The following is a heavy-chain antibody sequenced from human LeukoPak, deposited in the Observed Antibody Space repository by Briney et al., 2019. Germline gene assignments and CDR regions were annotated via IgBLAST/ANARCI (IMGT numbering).Heavy chain of an antibody. CDR2: IYYSGST. J-gene: IGHJ4*02. V-gene: IGHV4-59*01. CDR3: ARSLTTVIYYYFDY. CDR1: GGSISPYY. Sequence: SETLSLTCTVSGGSISPYYWSWIRQPPGKGLEWIGYIYYSGSTDYNPSLKSRVTMSVDTSKNQFSLKLSSVTAADTAVYYCARSLTTVIYYYFDYWGQGTVVTVSS. D-gene: IGHD4-11*01.